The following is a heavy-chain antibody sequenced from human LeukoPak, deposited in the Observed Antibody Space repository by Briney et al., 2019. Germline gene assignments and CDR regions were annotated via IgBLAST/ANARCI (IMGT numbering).Heavy chain of an antibody. CDR3: AATPGVVVPAAMWFYYYGMDV. Sequence: GASVRVSCKASGFTFTSSAVQWVRQARGQRLEWIGWIVVGRGNTNYAQKFQEGVTITRDMSTSTAYMELSSLRSEDTAVYYCAATPGVVVPAAMWFYYYGMDVWGKGTTVTVSS. D-gene: IGHD2-2*01. V-gene: IGHV1-58*01. J-gene: IGHJ6*04. CDR1: GFTFTSSA. CDR2: IVVGRGNT.